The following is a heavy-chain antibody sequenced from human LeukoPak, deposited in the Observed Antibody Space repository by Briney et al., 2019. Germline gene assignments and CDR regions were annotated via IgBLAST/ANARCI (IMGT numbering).Heavy chain of an antibody. CDR1: GFTFSSYG. D-gene: IGHD6-19*01. V-gene: IGHV3-30*02. CDR2: IRYDGSNK. Sequence: PGGSLRLSCAASGFTFSSYGMHWVRQAPGKGLEWVAFIRYDGSNKYYADSVKGRFTISRDNSKNTLYLQMSSLRAEDTAVYYCAKSGRGIAVAASYYGMDVWGQGTTVTVSS. CDR3: AKSGRGIAVAASYYGMDV. J-gene: IGHJ6*02.